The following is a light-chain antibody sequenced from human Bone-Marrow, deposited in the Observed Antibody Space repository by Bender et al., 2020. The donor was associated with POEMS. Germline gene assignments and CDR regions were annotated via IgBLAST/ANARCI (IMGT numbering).Light chain of an antibody. V-gene: IGLV3-1*01. Sequence: SYEVTQPPSVSVSPGQTASITCSGDDLGDKYVAWYQQKPGQSPVLVIYQDTKRPSVMPERFSGSNSGNTATLTISGTQAMDEADYYCQAWDTYSVIFGGGTKLTVL. CDR3: QAWDTYSVI. CDR1: DLGDKY. CDR2: QDT. J-gene: IGLJ2*01.